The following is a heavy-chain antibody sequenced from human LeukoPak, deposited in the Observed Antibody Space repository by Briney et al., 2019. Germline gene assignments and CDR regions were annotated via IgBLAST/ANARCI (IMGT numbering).Heavy chain of an antibody. CDR2: IYPGDSDT. J-gene: IGHJ4*02. Sequence: GESLKISCKGSGYSFTSYWIVWVRQMPGKGLEWMGIIYPGDSDTRYSPSFQGQVTISADKSISTAYLQWSSLKASDTAMYYCARQVEMATITFGYWGQGTMVTVSS. V-gene: IGHV5-51*01. CDR1: GYSFTSYW. D-gene: IGHD5-24*01. CDR3: ARQVEMATITFGY.